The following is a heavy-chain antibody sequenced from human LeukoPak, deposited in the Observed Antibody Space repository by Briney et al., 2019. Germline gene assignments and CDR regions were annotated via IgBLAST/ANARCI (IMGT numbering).Heavy chain of an antibody. V-gene: IGHV1-2*02. CDR3: ARGYCSGGSCFAPMKHDAFDI. CDR1: GYTFTGYY. CDR2: INPNSGGT. J-gene: IGHJ3*02. Sequence: ASVKVSCKASGYTFTGYYMHWVRQAPGRGLEWMGWINPNSGGTNYAQKFQGRVTMTRDTSISTAYMELSRLRSDDTAVYYCARGYCSGGSCFAPMKHDAFDIWGQGTMVTVSS. D-gene: IGHD2-15*01.